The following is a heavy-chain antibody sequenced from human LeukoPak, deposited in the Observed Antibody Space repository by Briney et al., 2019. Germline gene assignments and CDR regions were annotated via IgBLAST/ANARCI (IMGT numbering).Heavy chain of an antibody. V-gene: IGHV4-39*07. CDR2: IYYSGST. Sequence: SETLSLTCTVSGGSISSSSYYWGWIRQPPGKGLEWIVSIYYSGSTYYNPSLKSRITISVDTSKNQFSLKLSSVTAADTAVYYCARGGSSGWYHFDYWGQGTLVTVSS. J-gene: IGHJ4*02. CDR3: ARGGSSGWYHFDY. CDR1: GGSISSSSYY. D-gene: IGHD6-19*01.